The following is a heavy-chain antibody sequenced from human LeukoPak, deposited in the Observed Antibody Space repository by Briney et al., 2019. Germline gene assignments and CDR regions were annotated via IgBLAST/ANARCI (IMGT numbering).Heavy chain of an antibody. J-gene: IGHJ4*02. V-gene: IGHV3-33*03. D-gene: IGHD2-21*01. CDR3: AKDLHEIAADY. CDR1: GFTFSSYG. CDR2: IWYDGSNK. Sequence: GGSLRLSCAASGFTFSSYGMHWVRQAPGKGLEWVAVIWYDGSNKYYADSVKGRFTVSRDNAKNTVYLQMNSLRAEDTAVYYCAKDLHEIAADYWGQGTLVTVAS.